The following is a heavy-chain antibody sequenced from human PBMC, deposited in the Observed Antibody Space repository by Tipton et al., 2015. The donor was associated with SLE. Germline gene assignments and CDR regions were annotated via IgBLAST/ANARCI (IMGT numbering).Heavy chain of an antibody. CDR2: IYYSGST. Sequence: TLSLTCTVSGGSISGHYWNWIRHPPGRGLEWIGYIYYSGSTNYNPSLKSRVTISVDTSKNQFSLKLSSVTAADTAVYYCAGCLYFDCMDVWGKGTTVTVSS. V-gene: IGHV4-59*11. J-gene: IGHJ6*03. CDR1: GGSISGHY. D-gene: IGHD2-8*01. CDR3: AGCLYFDCMDV.